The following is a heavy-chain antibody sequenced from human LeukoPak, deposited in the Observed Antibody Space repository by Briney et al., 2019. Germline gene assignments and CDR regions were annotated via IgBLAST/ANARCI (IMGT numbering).Heavy chain of an antibody. D-gene: IGHD3-10*01. CDR2: IYTSGST. J-gene: IGHJ6*03. V-gene: IGHV4-59*10. CDR1: GGSFSGYY. CDR3: ARGQLLWFGELLYSGYYYYYMDV. Sequence: SETLSLTCAVYGGSFSGYYWSWIRQPAGKGLEWIGRIYTSGSTNYNPSLKSRVTMSIDTSKNQFSLKLSSVTAADTAVYYCARGQLLWFGELLYSGYYYYYMDVWGKGTTVTISS.